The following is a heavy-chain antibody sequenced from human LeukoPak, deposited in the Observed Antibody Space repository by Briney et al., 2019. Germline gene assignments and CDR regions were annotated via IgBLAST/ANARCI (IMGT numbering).Heavy chain of an antibody. CDR2: IKPNSGGT. Sequence: GASVKVSCKASGYTFTGYYMHWVRQAPGQGLEWMGWIKPNSGGTNYAQKFQGRVTMTRDTSISTAYMELSRLRSDDTAVYYCASGVTMVRGVIFQSYYYYGMDVWGQGTTVTVSS. CDR3: ASGVTMVRGVIFQSYYYYGMDV. CDR1: GYTFTGYY. V-gene: IGHV1-2*02. D-gene: IGHD3-10*01. J-gene: IGHJ6*02.